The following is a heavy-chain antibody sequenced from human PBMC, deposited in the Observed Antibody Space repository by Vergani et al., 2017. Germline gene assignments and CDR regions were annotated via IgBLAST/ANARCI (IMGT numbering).Heavy chain of an antibody. CDR2: ISGRSNYI. Sequence: EVQLQESGGGLVKPGGSLRVSCAASGFSFSTYSINWVRPAPGKGLEWVSSISGRSNYIYYADSLKGRFNSPRENSKNSVYLQMNSLRAEDTAIYYCARKKYYDSKDYYQVEPFDYLGQGTLVTVSS. V-gene: IGHV3-21*06. D-gene: IGHD3-22*01. J-gene: IGHJ4*02. CDR1: GFSFSTYS. CDR3: ARKKYYDSKDYYQVEPFDY.